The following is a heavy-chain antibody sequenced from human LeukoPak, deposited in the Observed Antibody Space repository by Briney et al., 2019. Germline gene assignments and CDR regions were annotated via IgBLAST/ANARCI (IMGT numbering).Heavy chain of an antibody. J-gene: IGHJ5*02. Sequence: SVKVFCKASGGTFSSYAISWVRQAPGQGLEWMGGIIPIFGTANYAQKFQGRVTITADESTSTAYMELSSLRSEDTAVYYCAGARFLEWLFLWFDPWGQGTLVTVSS. D-gene: IGHD3-3*01. CDR1: GGTFSSYA. CDR3: AGARFLEWLFLWFDP. V-gene: IGHV1-69*13. CDR2: IIPIFGTA.